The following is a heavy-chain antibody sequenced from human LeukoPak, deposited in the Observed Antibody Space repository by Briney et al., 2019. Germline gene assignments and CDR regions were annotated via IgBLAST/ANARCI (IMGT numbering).Heavy chain of an antibody. D-gene: IGHD4-17*01. CDR1: GFTFSDYY. Sequence: GGSLRLSCAASGFTFSDYYMSWICQAPGKGLEWVSYISSSGSTIYYADSVKGRFTISRDNAKNSLYLQMNSLRAEDTAVYYCARSLDDYGDYGGEADYWGQGTLVTVSS. CDR3: ARSLDDYGDYGGEADY. V-gene: IGHV3-11*04. J-gene: IGHJ4*02. CDR2: ISSSGSTI.